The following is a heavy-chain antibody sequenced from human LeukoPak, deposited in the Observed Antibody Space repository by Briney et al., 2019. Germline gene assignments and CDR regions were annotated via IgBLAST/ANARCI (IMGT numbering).Heavy chain of an antibody. J-gene: IGHJ4*02. Sequence: NPSETLSLTCAVYGGSFSGYYWSWIRQPPGKGLEWIGEINHSGSTNYNPSLKSRVTISVDTSENQFSLKLSSVTAADTAVYYCARGDPRYSSGWYRKPQFDYWGQGILVTVSS. V-gene: IGHV4-34*01. CDR2: INHSGST. CDR1: GGSFSGYY. D-gene: IGHD6-19*01. CDR3: ARGDPRYSSGWYRKPQFDY.